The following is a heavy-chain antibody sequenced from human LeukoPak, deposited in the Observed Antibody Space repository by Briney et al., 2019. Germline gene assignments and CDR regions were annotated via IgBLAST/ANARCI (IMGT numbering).Heavy chain of an antibody. V-gene: IGHV3-23*01. CDR1: GFTFSIYA. CDR2: ISGSGGST. D-gene: IGHD3-22*01. Sequence: GGSLRLSCAASGFTFSIYAMSWVRQAPGKGLEWVSAISGSGGSTYYADSVKGRFTISRDNSKNTLYLQMNSLRAEDTAVYYCAKAWSMIVVVSDYWGQGTLVTVSS. CDR3: AKAWSMIVVVSDY. J-gene: IGHJ4*02.